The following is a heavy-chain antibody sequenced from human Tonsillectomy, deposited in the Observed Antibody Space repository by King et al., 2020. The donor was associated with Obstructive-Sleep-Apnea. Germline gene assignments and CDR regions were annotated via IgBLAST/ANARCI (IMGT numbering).Heavy chain of an antibody. CDR1: GFTFSDYY. V-gene: IGHV3-11*06. J-gene: IGHJ3*02. CDR2: ISSSSSNT. Sequence: VQLVESGGGLVKPGGSLRLSCAASGFTFSDYYMSWIRQAPGKGLEWVSYISSSSSNTNYADAVKGRFTISGDNAKNSLYLQMNSLRAEDTAVYYCARDLLAAPNDAFDIWGHGTMVTVSS. CDR3: ARDLLAAPNDAFDI. D-gene: IGHD6-6*01.